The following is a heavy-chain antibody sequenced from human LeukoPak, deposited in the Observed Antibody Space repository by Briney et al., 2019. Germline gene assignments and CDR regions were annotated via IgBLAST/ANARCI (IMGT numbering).Heavy chain of an antibody. J-gene: IGHJ4*02. Sequence: PPETLSLTCTLSGVSIFSSYWDWVRQPPGKGLEWIGYVHYSGSTNYNPSLKSRVTMSVDTSKSQFSLKLSSATAADTAVYYCATGRSIRYFDYWGQGTLLTVSS. CDR3: ATGRSIRYFDY. D-gene: IGHD3-9*01. CDR2: VHYSGST. V-gene: IGHV4-59*12. CDR1: GVSIFSSY.